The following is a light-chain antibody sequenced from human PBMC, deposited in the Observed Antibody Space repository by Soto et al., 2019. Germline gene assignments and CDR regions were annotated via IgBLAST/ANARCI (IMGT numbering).Light chain of an antibody. CDR3: QQSYSTPRT. V-gene: IGKV1-39*01. CDR2: AAS. CDR1: QSISNY. Sequence: DIQMTQSPSSLSASVGDRVTITWRASQSISNYLNWYQQKPGKAPKLLMYAASSLQSGVPSRFSGSGSGTDFTLTISSLPPEDFATYYCQQSYSTPRTFGQGTKVEIK. J-gene: IGKJ1*01.